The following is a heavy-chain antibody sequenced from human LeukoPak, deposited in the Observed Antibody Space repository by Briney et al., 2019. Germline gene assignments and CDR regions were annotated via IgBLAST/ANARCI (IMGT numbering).Heavy chain of an antibody. V-gene: IGHV4-34*01. J-gene: IGHJ4*02. CDR2: INHSGST. Sequence: SETLSLTCAVYGGSFSGYYWSWIRQPPGKGLEWIGEINHSGSTNYNPSLKSRVTISVDTSKNQFSLKLSSVTAADTAVYYCARHRARGLFDYWAREPWSPSPQ. CDR3: ARHRARGLFDY. D-gene: IGHD3-10*01. CDR1: GGSFSGYY.